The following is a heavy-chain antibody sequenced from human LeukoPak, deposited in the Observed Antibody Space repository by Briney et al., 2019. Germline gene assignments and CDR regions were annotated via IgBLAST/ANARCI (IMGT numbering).Heavy chain of an antibody. Sequence: GGSLRLSCAASGFTFSSYAMSWVRQAPGKGLERVSSMSGSGGSTYYGDSVKGRFTASRDNSKNTLYVQMNSLRAEDMAVYYCAKAREYSGYDWDYWGQGTLVTVSS. CDR1: GFTFSSYA. CDR3: AKAREYSGYDWDY. V-gene: IGHV3-23*01. CDR2: MSGSGGST. J-gene: IGHJ4*02. D-gene: IGHD5-12*01.